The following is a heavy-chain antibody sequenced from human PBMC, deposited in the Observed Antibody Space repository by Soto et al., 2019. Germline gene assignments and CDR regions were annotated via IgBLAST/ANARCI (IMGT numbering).Heavy chain of an antibody. Sequence: ASVKVFCKASGYTFTGYYMHWVRQAPGQGLEWMGWINPNSGGTNYAQKFQGWVTMTRDTSISTAYMELSRLRSDDTAVYYCARGQQPANWFDPWGQGTLVTVSS. D-gene: IGHD6-13*01. J-gene: IGHJ5*02. V-gene: IGHV1-2*04. CDR2: INPNSGGT. CDR1: GYTFTGYY. CDR3: ARGQQPANWFDP.